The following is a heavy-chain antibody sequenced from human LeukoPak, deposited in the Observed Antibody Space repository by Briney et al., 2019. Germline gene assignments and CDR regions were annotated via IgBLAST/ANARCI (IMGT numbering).Heavy chain of an antibody. D-gene: IGHD6-13*01. V-gene: IGHV1-69*06. CDR3: ATEKLVIAAAGPFDY. CDR2: IIPIFGTA. CDR1: GGTFSSYA. Sequence: SVKVSCKASGGTFSSYAISWVRQAPGQGLEWMGGIIPIFGTANYAQKFQGRVTMTEDTSTDTAYMELSSLRSEDTAVYYCATEKLVIAAAGPFDYWGQGTLVTVSS. J-gene: IGHJ4*02.